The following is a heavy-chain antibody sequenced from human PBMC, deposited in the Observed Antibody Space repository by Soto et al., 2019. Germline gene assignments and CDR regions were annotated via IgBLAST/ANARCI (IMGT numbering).Heavy chain of an antibody. J-gene: IGHJ6*03. Sequence: SETLSLTCTVSGGSISSSSYYWGWIRQPPGKGLEWIGSIYYSGSTYYNPSLKSRVTISVDTSKNQFSLKLSSVTAADTAVYYCARQEYSGYSYYYYYYMDVWGKGTTVTVSS. D-gene: IGHD5-12*01. CDR3: ARQEYSGYSYYYYYYMDV. V-gene: IGHV4-39*01. CDR2: IYYSGST. CDR1: GGSISSSSYY.